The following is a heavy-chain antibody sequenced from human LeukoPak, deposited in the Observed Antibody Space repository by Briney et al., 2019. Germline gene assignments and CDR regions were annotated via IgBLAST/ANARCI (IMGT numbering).Heavy chain of an antibody. Sequence: GESLKISCKGSGYSSSSCWIGWVRQMPGKGLEWMGIIYPGDSDATYSPSFQGQVTISADKSISTAYLQWRSLKASDTAMYYCARQGIVYASVDYWGQGTLVTVSS. CDR3: ARQGIVYASVDY. CDR2: IYPGDSDA. J-gene: IGHJ4*02. D-gene: IGHD2-8*01. V-gene: IGHV5-51*01. CDR1: GYSSSSCW.